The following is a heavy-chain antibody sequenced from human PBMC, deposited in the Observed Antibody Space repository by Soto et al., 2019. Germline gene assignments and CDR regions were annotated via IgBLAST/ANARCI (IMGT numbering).Heavy chain of an antibody. J-gene: IGHJ4*02. D-gene: IGHD3-10*01. V-gene: IGHV4-31*03. CDR3: ARVRVVRTYYFDY. CDR2: IYYSGST. Sequence: SETLSLTCTVSGGSIISGGYYFICIRQHPWKGLEWIGYIYYSGSTYYNPSLKSRVTISVDTSKNQFSLKLSSVTAADTAVYYCARVRVVRTYYFDYWGQGTLVTVSS. CDR1: GGSIISGGYY.